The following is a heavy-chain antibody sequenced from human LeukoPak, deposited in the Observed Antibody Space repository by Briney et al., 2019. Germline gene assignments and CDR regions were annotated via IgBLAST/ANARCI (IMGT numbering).Heavy chain of an antibody. Sequence: PGGSLRLSCAAYGFTVWSSVTSWVRQPPGKGVEWVSAITGDGGGTNHADSVKGRFTISRDNSKNTLYLQMNSLRAEDTAVYYCAKETSSGDFVTIDCWGQGALVTVSS. J-gene: IGHJ4*02. CDR2: ITGDGGGT. CDR1: GFTVWSSV. D-gene: IGHD1-26*01. CDR3: AKETSSGDFVTIDC. V-gene: IGHV3-23*01.